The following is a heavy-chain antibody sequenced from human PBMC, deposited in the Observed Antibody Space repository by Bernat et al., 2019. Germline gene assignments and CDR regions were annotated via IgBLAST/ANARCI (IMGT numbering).Heavy chain of an antibody. CDR1: GGSISSYY. CDR3: ASTYCSGGSCYAFDY. D-gene: IGHD2-15*01. Sequence: QVQLQESGPGLVKPSETVSLTCTVSGGSISSYYWSWIRQPPGKGLEWIGYIYYSGSTNYNPSLKSRVTISVDTSKNQFSLKLSSVTAADTAVYYCASTYCSGGSCYAFDYWGQGTLVTVSS. CDR2: IYYSGST. J-gene: IGHJ4*02. V-gene: IGHV4-59*08.